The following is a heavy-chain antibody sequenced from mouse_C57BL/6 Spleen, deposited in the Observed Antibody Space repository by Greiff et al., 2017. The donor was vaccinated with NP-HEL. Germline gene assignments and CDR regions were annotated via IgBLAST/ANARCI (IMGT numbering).Heavy chain of an antibody. CDR3: AREDLFYYAMDY. CDR2: ISDGGSYT. Sequence: EVMLVESGGGLVKPGGSLKLSCAASGFTFSSYAMSWVRQTPEKRLEWVATISDGGSYTYYPDNVKGRFTISRDNAKNNLYLQMSHLKSEDTAMYYCAREDLFYYAMDYWGQGTSVTVSS. CDR1: GFTFSSYA. J-gene: IGHJ4*01. D-gene: IGHD6-2*01. V-gene: IGHV5-4*01.